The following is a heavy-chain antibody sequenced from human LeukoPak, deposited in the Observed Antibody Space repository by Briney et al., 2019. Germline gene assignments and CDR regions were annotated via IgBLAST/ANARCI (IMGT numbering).Heavy chain of an antibody. CDR3: ARAISQSGYFDY. CDR1: GGSFSGYY. CDR2: INHSGST. D-gene: IGHD3-10*01. J-gene: IGHJ4*02. V-gene: IGHV4-34*01. Sequence: SETLSLTCAVYGGSFSGYYWSWIRQPPGKGLEWIGEINHSGSTNYNPSLKSRVTISVDTSKNQFSLKLSSVTAADTAVYYCARAISQSGYFDYWGQGTLVTVYS.